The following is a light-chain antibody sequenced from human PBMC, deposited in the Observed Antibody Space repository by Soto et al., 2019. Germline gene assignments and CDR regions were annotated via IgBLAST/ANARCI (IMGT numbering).Light chain of an antibody. CDR2: GVT. CDR1: TSDIGFYDY. J-gene: IGLJ1*01. V-gene: IGLV2-14*01. Sequence: QSVLAQPASVSGSPGQSLTISCTGTTSDIGFYDYVSWYQQYPGKAPKLLIYGVTIRPPGISNRFSGSKSGSTASLTISGLRDEDEADYYCSSYSIRYFSFFGSGTKVTV. CDR3: SSYSIRYFSF.